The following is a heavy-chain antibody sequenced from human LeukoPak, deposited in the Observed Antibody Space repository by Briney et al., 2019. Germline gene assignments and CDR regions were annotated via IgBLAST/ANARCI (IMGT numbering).Heavy chain of an antibody. CDR2: MNPNSGNT. J-gene: IGHJ5*02. Sequence: ASVKVSCKASGYTFTSYDINWVRQATGQGLEWMGWMNPNSGNTGYAQKFQGRVTMTRNTSISTDYMELSSLRSEDTAVYYCARKSSYSSSWLPFDPWGQGTLVTVSS. D-gene: IGHD6-13*01. V-gene: IGHV1-8*01. CDR1: GYTFTSYD. CDR3: ARKSSYSSSWLPFDP.